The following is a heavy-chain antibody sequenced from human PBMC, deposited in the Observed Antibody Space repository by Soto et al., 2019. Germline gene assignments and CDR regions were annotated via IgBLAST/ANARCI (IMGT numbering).Heavy chain of an antibody. CDR2: ISTYSGNT. Sequence: VASVKVSCKASGYTFLSYGISWVRQAPGQGLEWMGWISTYSGNTDYAQGLQDRVTLTTDTSTSTAYMELRSLRSDDTAVYYCARNPSGSSFDYWGQGTLVTVSS. CDR1: GYTFLSYG. CDR3: ARNPSGSSFDY. J-gene: IGHJ4*02. V-gene: IGHV1-18*01. D-gene: IGHD1-26*01.